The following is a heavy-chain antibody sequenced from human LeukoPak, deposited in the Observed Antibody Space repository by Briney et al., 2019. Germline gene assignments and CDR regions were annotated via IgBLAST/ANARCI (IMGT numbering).Heavy chain of an antibody. CDR2: INPNSGGT. V-gene: IGHV1-2*02. J-gene: IGHJ6*02. CDR1: GYTFTGYY. CDR3: ASPPPGCSSTSCPKGYYYYGMDV. Sequence: ASVRVSCKASGYTFTGYYMHWVRQAPGQGLEWMGWINPNSGGTNYAQKFQGRVTMTRDTSISTAYMELSRLRSDDTAVYYCASPPPGCSSTSCPKGYYYYGMDVWGQGTTVTVSS. D-gene: IGHD2-2*01.